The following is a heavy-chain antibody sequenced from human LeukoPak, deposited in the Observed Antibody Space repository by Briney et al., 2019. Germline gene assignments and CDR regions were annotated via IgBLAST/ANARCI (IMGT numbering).Heavy chain of an antibody. J-gene: IGHJ5*02. D-gene: IGHD2-2*01. CDR3: AKDAASWVTYFDR. CDR1: GFTFSSYG. Sequence: PGGSLRLSCAASGFTFSSYGMHWVRQTPGKGLEWVAFIRYDESNKYYADTVKGRFTISRDNSKNTLYLQMNRLRSEDTSVYFCAKDAASWVTYFDRWGQGTLVTVSS. V-gene: IGHV3-30*02. CDR2: IRYDESNK.